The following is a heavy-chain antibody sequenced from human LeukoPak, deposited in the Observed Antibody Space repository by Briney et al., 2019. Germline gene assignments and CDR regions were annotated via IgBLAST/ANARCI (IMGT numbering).Heavy chain of an antibody. CDR1: GGSISSSSYY. Sequence: SETLSLTCTVSGGSISSSSYYWGWIRQPPGKGLEWIGSIYYRGSTYYNPSLKSRVTISVDTSKNQFSLKLSSVTAADTAVYYCARDHTAAPYFDYWGQGTLVTVSS. CDR3: ARDHTAAPYFDY. V-gene: IGHV4-39*07. CDR2: IYYRGST. D-gene: IGHD6-25*01. J-gene: IGHJ4*02.